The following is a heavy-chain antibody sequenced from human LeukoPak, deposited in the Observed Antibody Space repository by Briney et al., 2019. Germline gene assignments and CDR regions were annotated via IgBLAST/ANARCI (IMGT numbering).Heavy chain of an antibody. J-gene: IGHJ4*02. CDR1: GGSISSNY. CDR2: IYSGGST. D-gene: IGHD6-19*01. Sequence: PSETLSLTCTVSGGSISSNYWSWVRQPPGKGLEWIGYIYSGGSTNYNPSLKSRLTISEDTSKTQFSLRLSSVTAADTAVYFCARAGSGWVLDYWGQGILDTVSS. V-gene: IGHV4-59*01. CDR3: ARAGSGWVLDY.